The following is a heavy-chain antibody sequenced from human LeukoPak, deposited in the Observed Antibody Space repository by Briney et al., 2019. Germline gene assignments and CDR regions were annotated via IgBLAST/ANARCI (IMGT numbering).Heavy chain of an antibody. CDR1: GGSISSPY. V-gene: IGHV4-59*11. J-gene: IGHJ6*03. Sequence: VKPSETLAITCTAPGGSISSPYWSWIRQPPGKGLEWIGNIYYSGSTNYNPSLKSRVTITVDTSKNQLSLKLSSVTAADTAVYYCARAPDCSSTSCYTGYYYYMDVWGKGTTVTVSS. CDR2: IYYSGST. CDR3: ARAPDCSSTSCYTGYYYYMDV. D-gene: IGHD2-2*02.